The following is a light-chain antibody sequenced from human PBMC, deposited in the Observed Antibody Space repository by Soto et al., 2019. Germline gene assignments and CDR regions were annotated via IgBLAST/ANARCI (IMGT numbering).Light chain of an antibody. CDR3: QSYDSSLSGNVV. J-gene: IGLJ2*01. V-gene: IGLV1-40*01. Sequence: QSVLTQPPSVSGAPGQRVTISCNGSSSNIGAGYDVHWYQQLPGTAPKLLIYGNSNRPSGVPDRFSASKSGTSASLAITGLQAEDEADYYCQSYDSSLSGNVVFGGGTQLTVL. CDR2: GNS. CDR1: SSNIGAGYD.